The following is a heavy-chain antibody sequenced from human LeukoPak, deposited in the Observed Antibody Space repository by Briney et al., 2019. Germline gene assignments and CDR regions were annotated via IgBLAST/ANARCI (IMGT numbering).Heavy chain of an antibody. CDR3: TTVSGGGDCYRY. Sequence: NAGGSLRLSCAASGFTFNTYSMNWVRQAPGKGLEWVGRVKTKTDGGTIDYAAPVKGRFTISRDDSKNTLFLQMDSLKIEDTAVYYCTTVSGGGDCYRYWGQGILVTVSS. CDR2: VKTKTDGGTI. D-gene: IGHD2-21*01. V-gene: IGHV3-15*01. CDR1: GFTFNTYS. J-gene: IGHJ4*02.